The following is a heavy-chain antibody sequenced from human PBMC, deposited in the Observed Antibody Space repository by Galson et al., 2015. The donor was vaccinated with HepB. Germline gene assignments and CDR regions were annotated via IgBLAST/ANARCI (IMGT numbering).Heavy chain of an antibody. V-gene: IGHV3-7*01. CDR2: IKEDGSEK. D-gene: IGHD1-7*01. CDR1: GFTFTKDW. CDR3: ARGRWTYGYFFDY. J-gene: IGHJ4*02. Sequence: SLRLSCAASGFTFTKDWMSWVRQAPGKGLEWVANIKEDGSEKHYVESVKGRFTISRDNAKNSLYLQIDSLTAEDTAIYYCARGRWTYGYFFDYWGQGTLVTVSS.